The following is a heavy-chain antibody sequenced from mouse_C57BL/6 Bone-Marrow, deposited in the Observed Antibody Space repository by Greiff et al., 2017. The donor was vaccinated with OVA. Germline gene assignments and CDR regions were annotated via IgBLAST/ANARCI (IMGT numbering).Heavy chain of an antibody. J-gene: IGHJ1*03. V-gene: IGHV1-61*01. CDR2: IYPSDSET. Sequence: QVQLQQPGAELVRPGSSVKLSCKASGYTFTSYWMDWVKQRPGQGLEWIGNIYPSDSETNYNQKFKDKATLTVDKSSSTAYMQLSSLTSEDSAVYYCARRDYGYWYFDVWGTGTTVTVSS. D-gene: IGHD2-4*01. CDR1: GYTFTSYW. CDR3: ARRDYGYWYFDV.